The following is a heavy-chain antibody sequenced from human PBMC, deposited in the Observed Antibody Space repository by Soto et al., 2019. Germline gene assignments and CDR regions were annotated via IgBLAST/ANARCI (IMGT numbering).Heavy chain of an antibody. Sequence: QVQLQESGPGLVKSSGTLSLTCAVSGASISTSNWWSWVRQPPGKGLEWIGEIYHSGSTNYNPSLKSRVTISVDKSKNQFSLKLSSVTAADTAVFYCARRNSYDSSGYFDYWGQGTLVTVSS. CDR3: ARRNSYDSSGYFDY. CDR2: IYHSGST. D-gene: IGHD3-22*01. CDR1: GASISTSNW. V-gene: IGHV4-4*02. J-gene: IGHJ4*02.